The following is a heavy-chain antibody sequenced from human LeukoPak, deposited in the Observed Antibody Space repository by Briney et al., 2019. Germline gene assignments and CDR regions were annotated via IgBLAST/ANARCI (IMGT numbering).Heavy chain of an antibody. D-gene: IGHD5-18*01. CDR2: ISAGADVI. V-gene: IGHV3-23*01. J-gene: IGHJ4*02. CDR1: GFSFRDYP. Sequence: GGSLRLSCEAAGFSFRDYPMGWVRRASGKRLEWVSGISAGADVIFYADPVKGRFTISRDNSKNTLYLQMNSLRAEDSAEYYCAKGRGYSYGNPFDYWGQGTLVTVSS. CDR3: AKGRGYSYGNPFDY.